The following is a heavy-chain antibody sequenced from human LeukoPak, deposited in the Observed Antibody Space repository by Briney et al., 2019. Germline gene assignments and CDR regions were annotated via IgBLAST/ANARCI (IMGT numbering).Heavy chain of an antibody. CDR2: IYPGDSDT. Sequence: GESLKISCKGSGYSFTSYWIGWVRQMPGKGLEWMGIIYPGDSDTRYSPSFQGQVTISADKSISTAYLQWSSLKASDTAMYYCARHKTSPYYDFWSDYWGQGTLLTVSS. D-gene: IGHD3-3*01. CDR3: ARHKTSPYYDFWSDY. CDR1: GYSFTSYW. V-gene: IGHV5-51*01. J-gene: IGHJ4*02.